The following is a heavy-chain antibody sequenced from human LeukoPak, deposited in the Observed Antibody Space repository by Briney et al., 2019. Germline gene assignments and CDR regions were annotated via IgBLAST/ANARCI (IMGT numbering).Heavy chain of an antibody. D-gene: IGHD6-19*01. Sequence: GGSLRLSCTASVLTVGSNCMTWDRQAPGKGLEWVSLIYTGGNTYYADSVRGRFTISRDISKNTLYLQMSSLRTDDTAIYYCATVAVEGREFFQHWGQGTLVTVSS. CDR2: IYTGGNT. J-gene: IGHJ1*01. V-gene: IGHV3-66*02. CDR3: ATVAVEGREFFQH. CDR1: VLTVGSNC.